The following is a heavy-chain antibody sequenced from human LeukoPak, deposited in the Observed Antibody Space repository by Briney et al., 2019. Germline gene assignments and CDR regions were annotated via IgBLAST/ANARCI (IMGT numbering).Heavy chain of an antibody. J-gene: IGHJ4*02. CDR2: ISAYNGNT. CDR3: ARDGAIFGVVIPDY. V-gene: IGHV1-18*01. D-gene: IGHD3-3*01. Sequence: GASVKVPCKASGYTFTSYGISWVRQAPGQGLEWMGWISAYNGNTNYAQKLQGRVTMTTDTSTSTAYMELRSLRSDDTAVYYCARDGAIFGVVIPDYWGQGTLVTVSS. CDR1: GYTFTSYG.